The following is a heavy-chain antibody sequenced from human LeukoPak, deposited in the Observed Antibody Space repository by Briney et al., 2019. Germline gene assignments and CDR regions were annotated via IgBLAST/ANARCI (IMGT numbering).Heavy chain of an antibody. D-gene: IGHD3-22*01. CDR3: ARDFHSSGYYHYFHY. J-gene: IGHJ4*02. CDR1: GYTFTSYG. V-gene: IGHV1-18*01. Sequence: ASVKVSCKASGYTFTSYGISWVRQAPGQALEWMGWISGYNGNTNYAQKLQGRVTMTTDTSTSTAYMELRSLRSDDTAVYYCARDFHSSGYYHYFHYWGQGTLVTVSS. CDR2: ISGYNGNT.